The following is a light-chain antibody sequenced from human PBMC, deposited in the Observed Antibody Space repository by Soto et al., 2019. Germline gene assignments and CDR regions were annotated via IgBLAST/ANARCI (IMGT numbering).Light chain of an antibody. V-gene: IGLV2-14*03. Sequence: QSALTQPASVSGSPGQSITISCTGTSSDIGAYNYVSWYRQHPGKAPQLLIYDVNNRPSGVSHRFSVSKSGNTASLTISGLQSEDEADYFCTSYTSSNTLEVFGLGTKVTVL. CDR3: TSYTSSNTLEV. CDR2: DVN. J-gene: IGLJ1*01. CDR1: SSDIGAYNY.